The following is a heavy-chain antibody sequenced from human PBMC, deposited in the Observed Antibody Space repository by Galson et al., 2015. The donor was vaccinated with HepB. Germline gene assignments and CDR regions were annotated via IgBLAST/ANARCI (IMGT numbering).Heavy chain of an antibody. Sequence: SVKVSCKASGYTFTSYAMHWVRQAPGQRLEWMGWINAGNGNTKYSQKFQGRVTITRDTSASTAYMELSSLRSEDTAVYYCASAAGYCSSTSCPNDYWGQGTLVTVSS. CDR2: INAGNGNT. V-gene: IGHV1-3*01. D-gene: IGHD2-2*01. J-gene: IGHJ4*02. CDR3: ASAAGYCSSTSCPNDY. CDR1: GYTFTSYA.